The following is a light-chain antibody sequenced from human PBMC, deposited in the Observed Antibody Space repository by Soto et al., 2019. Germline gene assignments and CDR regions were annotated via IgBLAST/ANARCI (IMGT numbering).Light chain of an antibody. V-gene: IGKV3-15*01. J-gene: IGKJ1*01. CDR1: QSVRGY. CDR3: QQYVDWPWT. Sequence: EVVMTQSAATLSVSPGDGATLSCRASQSVRGYLAWYQQKPGQAPRLLISGASTRATGVPARFSGSGSGTDFTLSISSLQSEDFAVYYCQQYVDWPWTFGQGTKVEVK. CDR2: GAS.